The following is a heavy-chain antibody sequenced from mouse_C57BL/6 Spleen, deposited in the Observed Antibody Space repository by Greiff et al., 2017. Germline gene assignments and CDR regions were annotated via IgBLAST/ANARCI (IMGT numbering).Heavy chain of an antibody. CDR1: GYAFSSSW. V-gene: IGHV1-82*01. CDR3: ARDGLYYFGG. CDR2: IYPGDGDT. Sequence: VQGVESGPELVKPGASVKISCKASGYAFSSSWMNWVKQRPGKGLEWIGRIYPGDGDTNYNGKFKGKATLTADKPSITAYMQLSSLASEDSAVYFCARDGLYYFGGWGQGSTLP. D-gene: IGHD2-3*01. J-gene: IGHJ2*01.